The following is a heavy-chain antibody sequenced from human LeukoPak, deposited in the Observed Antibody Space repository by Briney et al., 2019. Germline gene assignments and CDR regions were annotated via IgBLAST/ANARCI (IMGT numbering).Heavy chain of an antibody. V-gene: IGHV3-7*03. J-gene: IGHJ4*02. CDR1: GLTFSAYW. CDR3: ARVGVTMVRGVRGCYFDY. D-gene: IGHD3-10*01. CDR2: IKQDGGDK. Sequence: PGGSLRLSCAASGLTFSAYWMSWVRQAPGKGLEWVANIKQDGGDKYYVDSVRGRFTISRDNAKNSLYLQMNSLRAEDTAVYYCARVGVTMVRGVRGCYFDYWGQGTLVTVSS.